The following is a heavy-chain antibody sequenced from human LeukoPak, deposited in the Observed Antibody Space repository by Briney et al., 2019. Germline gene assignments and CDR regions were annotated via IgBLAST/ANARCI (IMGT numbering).Heavy chain of an antibody. CDR2: IYYSGST. D-gene: IGHD3-10*01. V-gene: IGHV4-59*01. J-gene: IGHJ4*02. CDR3: ARENYGSGSCFDY. CDR1: GGSISSYY. Sequence: SETLSLTCTVSGGSISSYYWSWIRQPPGKGLEWIGYIYYSGSTNYNPSLKSRVTISVDTSKNRFSLKLSSVTAADTAVYYCARENYGSGSCFDYWGQGTLVTVSS.